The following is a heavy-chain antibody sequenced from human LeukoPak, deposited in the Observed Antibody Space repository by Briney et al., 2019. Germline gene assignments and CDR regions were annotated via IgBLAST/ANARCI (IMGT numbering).Heavy chain of an antibody. CDR1: GYTFTGYY. V-gene: IGHV1-2*06. CDR3: ARPIRGSNFRIGLFDI. Sequence: SSVKVSCKASGYTFTGYYMHWVRQAPGQGLEWMGRINPNSGGTNYAQKFQGRVTMTRDTSISTAYMELSRLRSDDTAVYYCARPIRGSNFRIGLFDIWAKGQWSPSLQ. J-gene: IGHJ3*02. CDR2: INPNSGGT. D-gene: IGHD1-26*01.